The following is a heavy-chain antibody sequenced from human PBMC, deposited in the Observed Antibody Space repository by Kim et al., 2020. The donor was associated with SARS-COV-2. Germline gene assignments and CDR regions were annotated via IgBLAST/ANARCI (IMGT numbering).Heavy chain of an antibody. Sequence: GESLKISCKGSGYSFSSYWIGWVRQMPGKGLEWMGFIYPGDSYTRYSRSFQGKVTISADKSISTAYLQWSSLKASDTAMYYCARRSGVGAANQGDFDYWGQGTLVTVSS. CDR1: GYSFSSYW. J-gene: IGHJ4*02. D-gene: IGHD1-26*01. CDR3: ARRSGVGAANQGDFDY. CDR2: IYPGDSYT. V-gene: IGHV5-51*01.